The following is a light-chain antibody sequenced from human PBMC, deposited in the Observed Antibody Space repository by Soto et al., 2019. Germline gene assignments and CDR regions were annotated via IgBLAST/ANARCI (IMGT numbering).Light chain of an antibody. CDR3: QQCQHWPPFT. CDR2: GAY. J-gene: IGKJ3*01. Sequence: EIVMTQSPVALSVSLGERVTLSCRASESVTTKVAWYQQKPGQAPRLLMYGAYTRATGVPARFSGSGSGTEFTLTISILQSEDFAVYYCQQCQHWPPFTFGPGTTVDIK. V-gene: IGKV3-15*01. CDR1: ESVTTK.